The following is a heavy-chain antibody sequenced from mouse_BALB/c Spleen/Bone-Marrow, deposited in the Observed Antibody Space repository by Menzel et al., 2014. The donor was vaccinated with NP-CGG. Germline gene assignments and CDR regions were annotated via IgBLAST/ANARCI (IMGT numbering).Heavy chain of an antibody. CDR2: VDPSDGYT. D-gene: IGHD1-3*01. Sequence: QVQLQQPGAELVTPGASVKLSCKASGYTFTTYWMHWVKQRPGHGLEWIGQVDPSDGYTNYSQMFKGKATLTVDKSSSTAYMQLSSLPSEDSAVYYCARGGDNFAWFAYWGQGTLVTVSA. CDR3: ARGGDNFAWFAY. J-gene: IGHJ3*01. CDR1: GYTFTTYW. V-gene: IGHV1-69*02.